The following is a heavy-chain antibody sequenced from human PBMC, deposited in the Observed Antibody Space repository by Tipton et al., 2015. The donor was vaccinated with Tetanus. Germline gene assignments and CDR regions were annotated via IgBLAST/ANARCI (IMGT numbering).Heavy chain of an antibody. CDR1: GFNFKTLG. V-gene: IGHV3-48*04. Sequence: GSLRLSCAASGFNFKTLGINWVRQAPGKGLEWISYISHTRTTTYYSASVMGRFTVSRDNTKNSLYLEINSLRAEDTAVYYCARSESRIAPRIPWGMDIWGQGTTVTVSS. D-gene: IGHD6-6*01. J-gene: IGHJ6*02. CDR2: ISHTRTTT. CDR3: ARSESRIAPRIPWGMDI.